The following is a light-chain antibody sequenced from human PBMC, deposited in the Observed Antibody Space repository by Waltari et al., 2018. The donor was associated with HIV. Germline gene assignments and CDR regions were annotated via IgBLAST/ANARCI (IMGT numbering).Light chain of an antibody. V-gene: IGLV1-44*01. Sequence: SVLTQPPSASGTPGQSVTISCSGSSSNIGSDTVNWYQHLPGTAPKLLIYRNNWRPSGGPYRFSGSKAGTSASLAISGLQSEDEADYYCAAWDDTLNGPVFGGGTKLTVL. CDR3: AAWDDTLNGPV. J-gene: IGLJ3*02. CDR1: SSNIGSDT. CDR2: RNN.